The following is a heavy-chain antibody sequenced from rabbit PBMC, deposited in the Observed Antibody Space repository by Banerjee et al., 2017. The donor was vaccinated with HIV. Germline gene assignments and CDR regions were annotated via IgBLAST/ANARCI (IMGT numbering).Heavy chain of an antibody. V-gene: IGHV1S45*01. CDR1: GFDLSSRYY. CDR2: IYAGST. CDR3: ARDAGYAGSNL. D-gene: IGHD4-2*01. J-gene: IGHJ4*01. Sequence: QEQLVESGGGLVKPEGSLTLTCKASGFDLSSRYYMCWVRQAPGKGLEWIACIYAGSTYYATWAKGRFTISKTSSTTVTLQMTSLTAADTATYFCARDAGYAGSNLWGQGTLVT.